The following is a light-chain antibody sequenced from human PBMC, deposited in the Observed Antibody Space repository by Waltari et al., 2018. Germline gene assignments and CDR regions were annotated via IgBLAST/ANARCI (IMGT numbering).Light chain of an antibody. CDR1: SSDVGGYNY. CDR3: SSYTSTSTYV. Sequence: QSALTPPASVSGSPGQSITISCPGTSSDVGGYNYVSWYQQHPGKAPKLMIYDVVNRPSGISNRFSGSKSGNTASLTISGLQAEDEGDYYCSSYTSTSTYVFGTGTKVTVL. J-gene: IGLJ1*01. V-gene: IGLV2-14*01. CDR2: DVV.